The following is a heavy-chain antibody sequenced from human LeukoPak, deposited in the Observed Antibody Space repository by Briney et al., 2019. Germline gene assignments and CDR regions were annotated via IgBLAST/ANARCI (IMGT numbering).Heavy chain of an antibody. CDR3: AGRGAPVAGASSFDF. CDR2: INHRGST. D-gene: IGHD6-19*01. V-gene: IGHV4-34*01. J-gene: IGHJ4*02. CDR1: GGSFSGYY. Sequence: SETLSLTCAVYGGSFSGYYWGWICQPPGKGLEWSGEINHRGSTNYSPSLKSRVTISVDTSKNQFSLKVSSVTAADTAVYYCAGRGAPVAGASSFDFWGQGTLVTVSS.